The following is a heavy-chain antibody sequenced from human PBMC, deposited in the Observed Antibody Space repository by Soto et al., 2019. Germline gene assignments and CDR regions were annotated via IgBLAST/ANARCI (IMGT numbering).Heavy chain of an antibody. CDR1: GGTFSSYA. CDR3: ARDRVYYYGLGSSSNRFYYYYGMDV. J-gene: IGHJ6*02. Sequence: ASVKVSCKASGGTFSSYAISWVRQAPGQGLEWMGGIIPIFGTANYAQKFQGRVTITADESTSTAYMELSSLRSEDTAVYYCARDRVYYYGLGSSSNRFYYYYGMDVWGQGSTVTVSS. V-gene: IGHV1-69*13. D-gene: IGHD3-10*01. CDR2: IIPIFGTA.